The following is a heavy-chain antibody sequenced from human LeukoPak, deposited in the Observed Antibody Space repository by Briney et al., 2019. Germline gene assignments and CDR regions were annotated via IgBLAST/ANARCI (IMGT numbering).Heavy chain of an antibody. J-gene: IGHJ4*02. CDR3: ARDWAGGPHDY. CDR1: GFTFSDFY. CDR2: ISSGNNI. Sequence: GGSLRLSCAASGFTFSDFYMSWIRQAPGKGLEWVSYISSGNNIYYADSVKGRFTISRDNAKNLLYLQMNSLRAEDTAVYFCARDWAGGPHDYWGQGTLVTVSS. V-gene: IGHV3-11*04. D-gene: IGHD3-10*01.